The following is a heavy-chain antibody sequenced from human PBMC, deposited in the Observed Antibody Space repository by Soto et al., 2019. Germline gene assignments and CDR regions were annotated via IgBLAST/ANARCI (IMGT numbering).Heavy chain of an antibody. CDR3: FFFQAEDGIRDVRSVSAFLLNRSSDL. CDR2: IKKDGREK. V-gene: IGHV3-7*01. Sequence: KGLEWVANIKKDGREKYYVDSLKGRFTSSRDNAKNSRYLQMNSLRAEDTAVYYCFFFQAEDGIRDVRSVSAFLLNRSSDL. J-gene: IGHJ2*01. D-gene: IGHD3-10*02.